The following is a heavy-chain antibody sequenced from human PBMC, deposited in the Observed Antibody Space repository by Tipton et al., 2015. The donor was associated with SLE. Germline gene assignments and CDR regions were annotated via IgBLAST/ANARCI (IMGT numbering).Heavy chain of an antibody. CDR1: GYSFSSYG. CDR3: ARDGSTMDWFDP. CDR2: ISTYNGNT. V-gene: IGHV1-18*01. J-gene: IGHJ5*02. D-gene: IGHD5/OR15-5a*01. Sequence: QLVQSGVEVKKPGASVKVSCKASGYSFSSYGITWVRQAPGQGLEWMGWISTYNGNTNFAQKLQGRVTMTTDTSTSTAYMELRSLRSDDTAVYYCARDGSTMDWFDPWGQGTLVTVSS.